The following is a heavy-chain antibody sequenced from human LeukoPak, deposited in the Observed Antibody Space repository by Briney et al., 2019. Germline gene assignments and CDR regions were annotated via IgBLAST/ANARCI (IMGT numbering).Heavy chain of an antibody. CDR1: GSGFTFNNYW. Sequence: PGGSLRLSCAASGSGFTFNNYWMHWVRQAPGKGLVWVSGINWNGGSTGYADSVKGRFTISRDNAKNSLYLQMNSLRAEDTALYYCARSSEMDYDFWSGYYKPIYYMDVWGKGTTVTVSS. CDR2: INWNGGST. CDR3: ARSSEMDYDFWSGYYKPIYYMDV. V-gene: IGHV3-20*04. J-gene: IGHJ6*03. D-gene: IGHD3-3*01.